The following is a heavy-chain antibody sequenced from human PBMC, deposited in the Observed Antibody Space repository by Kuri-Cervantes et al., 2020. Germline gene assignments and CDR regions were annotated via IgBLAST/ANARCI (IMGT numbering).Heavy chain of an antibody. CDR3: ATDWLGSGYDAYYFDY. V-gene: IGHV3-66*03. D-gene: IGHD5-12*01. CDR1: GFTVSSNY. J-gene: IGHJ4*02. CDR2: IYSCGST. Sequence: GGSLRLSCAASGFTVSSNYMSWVRQAPGKGLEWVSVIYSCGSTYYADSVKGRFTISRDNSKNTLYLQMGSLRAEDMAVYYCATDWLGSGYDAYYFDYWGQGTLVTVSS.